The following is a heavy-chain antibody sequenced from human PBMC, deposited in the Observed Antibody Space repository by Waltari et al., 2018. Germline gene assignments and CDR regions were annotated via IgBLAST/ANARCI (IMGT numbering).Heavy chain of an antibody. J-gene: IGHJ4*02. CDR1: GGSLSSYY. CDR3: ARDRGSSGYYLGGYFYY. CDR2: IENSGST. V-gene: IGHV4-4*07. Sequence: VQLQESGPGLVKPSETLSLTCTISGGSLSSYYWSRIRPPAGKGLEWIVRIENSGSTHYNPSLKSRVTMSIDTSKNQFSLKLSSVTAADTAVYYCARDRGSSGYYLGGYFYYWGQGTLVTVSS. D-gene: IGHD3-22*01.